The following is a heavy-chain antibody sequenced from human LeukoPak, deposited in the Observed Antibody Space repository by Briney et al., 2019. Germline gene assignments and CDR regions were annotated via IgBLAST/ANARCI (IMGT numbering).Heavy chain of an antibody. V-gene: IGHV3-43*02. CDR2: ISGDGGST. Sequence: PGGSLGLSCAASGFTFDDYAMHWVRQAPGKGLEWVSLISGDGGSTYYADSVKGRFTISRDNSKNSLYLQMNSLRTEDTALYYCAKDIPPEGRQYYYDSSGSENWGQGTLVTVSS. J-gene: IGHJ4*02. D-gene: IGHD3-22*01. CDR3: AKDIPPEGRQYYYDSSGSEN. CDR1: GFTFDDYA.